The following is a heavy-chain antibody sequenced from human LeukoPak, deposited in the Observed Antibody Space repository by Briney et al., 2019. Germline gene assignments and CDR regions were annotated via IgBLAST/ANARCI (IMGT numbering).Heavy chain of an antibody. D-gene: IGHD3-16*01. V-gene: IGHV3-66*01. CDR1: GFTVSSNY. CDR3: ARDSPLGSFDY. Sequence: GGSLRLSCAASGFTVSSNYMSWVRQAPGKGLEWVSVIYSGGSTYYADSVKGRFTISRDNSKNTLYLQMNSLRAEDTAVYYCARDSPLGSFDYWGQGTLVTVSS. J-gene: IGHJ4*02. CDR2: IYSGGST.